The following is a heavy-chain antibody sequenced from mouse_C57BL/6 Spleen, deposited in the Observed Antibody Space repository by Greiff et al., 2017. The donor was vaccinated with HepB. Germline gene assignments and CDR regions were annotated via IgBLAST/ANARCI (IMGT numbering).Heavy chain of an antibody. Sequence: EVHLVESGGGLVKPGGSLKLSCAASGFTFSSYTMSWVRQTPEKRLEWVATISGGGGNTYYPDSVKGRFTISRDNAKNTLYLQMSSLRSEDTALYYCARQGTYYDYDRGFAYWGQGTLVTVSA. D-gene: IGHD2-4*01. CDR3: ARQGTYYDYDRGFAY. J-gene: IGHJ3*01. CDR2: ISGGGGNT. V-gene: IGHV5-9*01. CDR1: GFTFSSYT.